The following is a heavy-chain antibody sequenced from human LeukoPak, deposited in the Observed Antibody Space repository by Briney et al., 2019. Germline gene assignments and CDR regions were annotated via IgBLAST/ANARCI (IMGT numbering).Heavy chain of an antibody. Sequence: ASVKVSCKVSGYTLTELSMHWVRQAPGKGLEWMGGCDPEDGETIYAQKFQGRVTMTEDTSTDTAYMELSSLRSEDTAVYYCATEAYCSSTSCSPFDYWGQGTLVTVSS. CDR3: ATEAYCSSTSCSPFDY. CDR1: GYTLTELS. J-gene: IGHJ4*02. V-gene: IGHV1-24*01. CDR2: CDPEDGET. D-gene: IGHD2-2*01.